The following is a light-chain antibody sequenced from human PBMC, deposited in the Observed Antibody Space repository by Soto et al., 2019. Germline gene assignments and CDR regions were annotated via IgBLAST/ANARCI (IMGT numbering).Light chain of an antibody. Sequence: RVTYQSPGTLSVFPGESVTLSCRASQSVNGFLDWFQHKPGQAPRLVLKRIFIRAIGVPARFSGSGSETEFTLTINGLQSEDSGVYYCLQHYAWPWKFGQGTNVDI. V-gene: IGKV3-15*01. J-gene: IGKJ1*01. CDR2: RIF. CDR1: QSVNGF. CDR3: LQHYAWPWK.